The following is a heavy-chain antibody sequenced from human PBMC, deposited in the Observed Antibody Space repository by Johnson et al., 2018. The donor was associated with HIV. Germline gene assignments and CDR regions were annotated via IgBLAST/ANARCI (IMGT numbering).Heavy chain of an antibody. Sequence: VQLVESGGGLVQPGGSLRLSCAASGFTFSDYYMSWIRQAPGKGLEWVSRINSDGSSTSYADSVKGRFTISRDNFHHALYLQMNTLRAEDTAVYYCARLTGDEAFDIWGQGTMVTVSS. D-gene: IGHD7-27*01. CDR1: GFTFSDYY. J-gene: IGHJ3*02. V-gene: IGHV3-74*02. CDR3: ARLTGDEAFDI. CDR2: INSDGSST.